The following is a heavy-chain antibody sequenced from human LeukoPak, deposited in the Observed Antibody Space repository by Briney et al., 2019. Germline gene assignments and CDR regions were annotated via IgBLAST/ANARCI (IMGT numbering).Heavy chain of an antibody. J-gene: IGHJ6*02. V-gene: IGHV3-53*01. D-gene: IGHD5-24*01. CDR2: IYSGGST. CDR3: ARDKDGYNNYYYYGMDV. CDR1: GFTVSSNY. Sequence: PGGSLRLSCAASGFTVSSNYMSWVRQAPGKGLEWVSVIYSGGSTYYADSVKGRFTISRDNSKNTLYLQMNSLRAEDTAVYYCARDKDGYNNYYYYGMDVWGQGTTVTVSS.